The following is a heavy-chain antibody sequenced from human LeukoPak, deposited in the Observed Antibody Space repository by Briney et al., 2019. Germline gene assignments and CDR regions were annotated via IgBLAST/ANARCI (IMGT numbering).Heavy chain of an antibody. CDR3: ARSPTVVVTAYYFDY. D-gene: IGHD2-21*02. CDR1: GYTFTSYG. J-gene: IGHJ4*02. CDR2: ISAYNGNT. Sequence: ASVKVSCKASGYTFTSYGISWARQAPGQGLEWMGWISAYNGNTNYAQKLQGRVTMTTDTSTSTAYMELRSLRSDDTAVYYCARSPTVVVTAYYFDYWGQGTLVTVSS. V-gene: IGHV1-18*01.